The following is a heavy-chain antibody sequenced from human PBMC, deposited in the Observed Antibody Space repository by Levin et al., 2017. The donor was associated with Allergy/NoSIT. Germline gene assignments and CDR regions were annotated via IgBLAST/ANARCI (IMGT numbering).Heavy chain of an antibody. CDR3: ARGYNAPVY. CDR2: ITGKGSGGTT. CDR1: GFSFSDYA. D-gene: IGHD1-14*01. Sequence: GGSLRLSCTASGFSFSDYAMSWFRQAPGKGLEWVGFITGKGSGGTTAYAASVKGRFTISKDDSESIAYLQMNSLSTEDTALYYCARGYNAPVYWGQGTLVTVSS. V-gene: IGHV3-49*03. J-gene: IGHJ4*02.